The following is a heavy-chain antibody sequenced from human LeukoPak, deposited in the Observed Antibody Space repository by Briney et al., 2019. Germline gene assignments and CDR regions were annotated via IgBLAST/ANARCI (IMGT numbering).Heavy chain of an antibody. CDR3: ARGGYYYDSSGYWRY. Sequence: GGSLRLSCAASEFSVGSNYMTWVRQAPGKGLEWVSLIYSGGSTYYADSVKGRFTISRDNSKNTLYLQMNSLRAEDTAVYYCARGGYYYDSSGYWRYWGQGTLVTVSS. J-gene: IGHJ4*02. CDR1: EFSVGSNY. V-gene: IGHV3-66*01. CDR2: IYSGGST. D-gene: IGHD3-22*01.